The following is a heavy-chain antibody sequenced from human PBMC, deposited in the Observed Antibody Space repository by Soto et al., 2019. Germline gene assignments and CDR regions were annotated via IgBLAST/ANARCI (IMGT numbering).Heavy chain of an antibody. Sequence: GGSLRLSCAASGFTFSSYGMHWVRQAPGKGLEWVAVISYDGSNKYYADSVKGRFTISRDNSKNTLYLQMNSLRAEDTAVYYCAKDSSGWADEHYWGQGTLVTVSS. CDR1: GFTFSSYG. V-gene: IGHV3-30*18. J-gene: IGHJ4*02. CDR3: AKDSSGWADEHY. D-gene: IGHD6-19*01. CDR2: ISYDGSNK.